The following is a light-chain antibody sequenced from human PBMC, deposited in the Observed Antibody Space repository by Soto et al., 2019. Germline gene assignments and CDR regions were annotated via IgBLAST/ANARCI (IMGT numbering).Light chain of an antibody. Sequence: DIVMTQSPDSLAVSLGERATLGCKSSQTVLNSSNNKNYLAWYQKKPGQPPKFLIYWASTRESGVPDRLSGSGSGTDFTLTISSLRAEDVAVYFSQQYLNTPPTLGQGTQVELK. CDR2: WAS. CDR3: QQYLNTPPT. CDR1: QTVLNSSNNKNY. J-gene: IGKJ1*01. V-gene: IGKV4-1*01.